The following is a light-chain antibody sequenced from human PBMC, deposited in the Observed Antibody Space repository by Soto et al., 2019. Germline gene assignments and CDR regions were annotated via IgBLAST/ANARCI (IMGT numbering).Light chain of an antibody. CDR2: DAS. V-gene: IGKV1-5*01. Sequence: DIQLTQSPSSLSASVGDRVTITCRTSQSVSIYVNWYQQKPGKAPKLLIYDASSLESGVPSRFSGSGSGTEFTLTISSLQPDDFATYYCQQYNSYPWTVGQGTKVDIK. CDR3: QQYNSYPWT. J-gene: IGKJ1*01. CDR1: QSVSIY.